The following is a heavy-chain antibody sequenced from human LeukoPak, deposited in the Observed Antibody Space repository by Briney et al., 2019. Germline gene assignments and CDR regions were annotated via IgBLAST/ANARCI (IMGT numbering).Heavy chain of an antibody. CDR3: AKGQQVVHPTLDN. D-gene: IGHD6-13*01. J-gene: IGHJ4*02. V-gene: IGHV3-30*02. CDR2: IRYDGSSE. Sequence: GGSLRLSCAASGFTFSTCGMHWVRQGPGKGLEWVAFIRYDGSSEYYADSVKGRFTISRDNSKNTVYLQMNSLRAEDTAVYYCAKGQQVVHPTLDNWGQGTLVTVSS. CDR1: GFTFSTCG.